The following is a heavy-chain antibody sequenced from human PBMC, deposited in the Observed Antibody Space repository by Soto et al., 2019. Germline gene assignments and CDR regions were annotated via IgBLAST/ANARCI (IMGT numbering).Heavy chain of an antibody. J-gene: IGHJ5*02. CDR2: INPSGGST. Sequence: ASVKVSCKASGYTFTSYYMHWVRQAPGQGLEWMGIINPSGGSTSYAQKFQGRVTMTRDTSTSTVYMELSSLRSEDTAVYYCARAGGGLSPYQLPYNWFDPWGQGTLVTVSS. V-gene: IGHV1-46*03. CDR1: GYTFTSYY. D-gene: IGHD2-2*01. CDR3: ARAGGGLSPYQLPYNWFDP.